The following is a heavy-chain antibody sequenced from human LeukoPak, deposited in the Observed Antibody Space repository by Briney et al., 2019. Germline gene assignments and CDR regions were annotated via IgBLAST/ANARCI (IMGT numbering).Heavy chain of an antibody. D-gene: IGHD6-25*01. CDR1: GGTFSSYA. V-gene: IGHV1-69*05. J-gene: IGHJ6*03. CDR2: IIPIFGTA. CDR3: ARSGIAAATRVLPYYYYYYMDV. Sequence: ASVKVSCKASGGTFSSYAISWVRQAPGQGLEWMGGIIPIFGTANYAQKFHGRVTITTDESTSTAYMELSSLRSEDTAVYYCARSGIAAATRVLPYYYYYYMDVWGKGTTVTVSS.